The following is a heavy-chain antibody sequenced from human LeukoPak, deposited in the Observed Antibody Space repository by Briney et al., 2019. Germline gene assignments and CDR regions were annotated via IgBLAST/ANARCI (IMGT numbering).Heavy chain of an antibody. CDR1: GGSISSYY. Sequence: PSETLSLTCTVSGGSISSYYWSWIRQPPGKGLEWIGYIYYSGSTNYNPSLKSRVTISVDTSKNQFSLKLSSVTAADTAVYYCASDAVPAAMAGANWFDPWGQGTLVTVSS. CDR2: IYYSGST. V-gene: IGHV4-59*01. D-gene: IGHD2-2*01. J-gene: IGHJ5*02. CDR3: ASDAVPAAMAGANWFDP.